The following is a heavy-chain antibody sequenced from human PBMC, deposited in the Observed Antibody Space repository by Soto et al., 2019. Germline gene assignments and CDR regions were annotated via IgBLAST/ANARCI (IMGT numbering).Heavy chain of an antibody. J-gene: IGHJ6*02. V-gene: IGHV1-69*01. CDR3: ASSAGRDQLLNYYVLNV. Sequence: QVLLVQSSAEVKKPGASVKVSCKASGGTFTSTAFSWVRQAPGQGLEWMGGIIPVLGTPNYAQKFQARLPVTADASTTTVHMEMSSLRSDDTAVYYWASSAGRDQLLNYYVLNVWGQGTTVTVSS. CDR2: IIPVLGTP. D-gene: IGHD6-13*01. CDR1: GGTFTSTA.